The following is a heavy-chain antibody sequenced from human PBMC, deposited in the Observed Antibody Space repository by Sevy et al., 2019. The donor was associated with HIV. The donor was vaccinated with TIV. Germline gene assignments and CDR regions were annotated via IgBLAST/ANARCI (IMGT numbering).Heavy chain of an antibody. CDR3: ANINGPDY. J-gene: IGHJ4*02. CDR2: ISGSGGST. CDR1: GFTFSSYA. V-gene: IGHV3-23*01. Sequence: GGSLRLSCVASGFTFSSYAMGWVRQAPGKGLEWVSSISGSGGSTFYADSVKGRFTISRDNSKNTLSLQMNSLRAEDSAVYYCANINGPDYWGRGTLVTVSS.